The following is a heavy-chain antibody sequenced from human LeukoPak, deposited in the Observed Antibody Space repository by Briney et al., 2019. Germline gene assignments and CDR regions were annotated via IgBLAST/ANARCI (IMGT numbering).Heavy chain of an antibody. CDR3: ARAHDYGDYHFDY. Sequence: PSQTLSLNCAVSGGSISSGGYSWSWIRQPPGKGLEWIGYIYHSGSTYYNPSLKSRVTISVDRSKNQFSLKLSSVTAADTAVYYCARAHDYGDYHFDYWGQGTLVTVSS. J-gene: IGHJ4*02. D-gene: IGHD4-17*01. V-gene: IGHV4-30-2*01. CDR2: IYHSGST. CDR1: GGSISSGGYS.